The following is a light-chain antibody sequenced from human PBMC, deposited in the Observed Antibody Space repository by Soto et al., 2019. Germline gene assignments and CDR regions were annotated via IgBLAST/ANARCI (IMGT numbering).Light chain of an antibody. CDR2: DAS. Sequence: EIVLTQCPATLSLSPGERATLSCRASQIVSSYLAWYQQKPGQAPRLLIYDASNRATGIPARFSGSGSGTDFTLTISSLETDDFEVYYCQQRSDWPSTFGGGTKVQIK. CDR1: QIVSSY. V-gene: IGKV3-11*01. J-gene: IGKJ4*01. CDR3: QQRSDWPST.